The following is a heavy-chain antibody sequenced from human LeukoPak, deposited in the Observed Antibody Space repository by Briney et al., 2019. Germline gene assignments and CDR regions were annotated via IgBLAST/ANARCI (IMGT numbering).Heavy chain of an antibody. Sequence: GESLKISCAASGFTFSSYAMSWVRQAPGKGLEWVSAISGSGGSTYYADSVKGRFTISRDNSKNTLYLQMNSLRAEDTAVYYCAKDKEYSSSKFDYWGQGTLVTVSS. D-gene: IGHD6-6*01. CDR1: GFTFSSYA. CDR3: AKDKEYSSSKFDY. CDR2: ISGSGGST. J-gene: IGHJ4*02. V-gene: IGHV3-23*01.